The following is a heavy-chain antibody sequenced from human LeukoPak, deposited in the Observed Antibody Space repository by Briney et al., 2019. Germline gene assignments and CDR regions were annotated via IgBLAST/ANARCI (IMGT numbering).Heavy chain of an antibody. CDR1: GFIFSRYN. V-gene: IGHV3-21*04. J-gene: IGHJ4*02. Sequence: GGSLRLSCAASGFIFSRYNMNWVRQAPGKGLEWVSSISGSSSYIYYADSVKGRFTISRGNAKNSLYLQMNSLRAEDTAVYYCAKGLWFGELLGSWDYWGQGTLVTVSS. CDR2: ISGSSSYI. D-gene: IGHD3-10*01. CDR3: AKGLWFGELLGSWDY.